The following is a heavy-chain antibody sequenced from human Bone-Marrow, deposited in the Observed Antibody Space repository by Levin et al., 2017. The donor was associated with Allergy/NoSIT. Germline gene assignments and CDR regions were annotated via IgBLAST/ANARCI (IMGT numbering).Heavy chain of an antibody. Sequence: GGSLRLSCAASGFTFSSYGMHWVRQAPGKGLEWVAVISYDGSNKYYADSVKGRFTISRDNSKNTLYLQMNSLRAEDTAVYYCAKEWLTSAAGGVIYYGMDVWGQGTTVTVSS. CDR2: ISYDGSNK. D-gene: IGHD3-16*01. CDR1: GFTFSSYG. CDR3: AKEWLTSAAGGVIYYGMDV. J-gene: IGHJ6*02. V-gene: IGHV3-30*18.